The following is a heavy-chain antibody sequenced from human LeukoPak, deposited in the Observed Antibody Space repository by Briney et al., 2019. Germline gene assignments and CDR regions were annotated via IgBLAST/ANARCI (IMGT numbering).Heavy chain of an antibody. V-gene: IGHV3-7*05. CDR2: MKQDGSEK. D-gene: IGHD4-17*01. J-gene: IGHJ4*02. Sequence: PGGSLRLSCAASGFTFSTYWMTWVRQAPGKGLEWVANMKQDGSEKNYVDSVKGRFTISRDNAKNSLYLQMNSLRAEDTALYYCARKEASLYGDTSYFDYWGQGTLVTVSS. CDR1: GFTFSTYW. CDR3: ARKEASLYGDTSYFDY.